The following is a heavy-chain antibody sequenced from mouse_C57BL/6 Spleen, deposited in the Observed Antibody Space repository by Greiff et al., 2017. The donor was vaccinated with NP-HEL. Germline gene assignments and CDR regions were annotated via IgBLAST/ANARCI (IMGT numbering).Heavy chain of an antibody. CDR1: GYTFTSYW. V-gene: IGHV1-5*01. Sequence: EVQLQQSGTVLARPGASVKMSCKTSGYTFTSYWMHWVKQRPGQGLEWIGAIYPGNSDTSYNQKLKGKAQLTAVTSASTAYMELSSLTNEDTAVYYNTSPSTVVTPYYFDYWGPGTTLTVSS. J-gene: IGHJ2*01. CDR2: IYPGNSDT. D-gene: IGHD1-1*01. CDR3: TSPSTVVTPYYFDY.